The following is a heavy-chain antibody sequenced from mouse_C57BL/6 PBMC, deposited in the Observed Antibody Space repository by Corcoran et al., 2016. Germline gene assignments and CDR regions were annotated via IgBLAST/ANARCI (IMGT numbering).Heavy chain of an antibody. V-gene: IGHV9-3*01. J-gene: IGHJ3*01. CDR2: INTYSGVP. D-gene: IGHD1-1*01. CDR1: GYTFTTYG. CDR3: ARDGSSYGFAY. Sequence: QIQLVQSGPELKKPGETVKISCKASGYTFTTYGMSWVKQAPGKGLKWMGWINTYSGVPTYADDFKGRFAFSLETSASTAYLQINNRKNEDTATYFCARDGSSYGFAYWGQGSLVTVSA.